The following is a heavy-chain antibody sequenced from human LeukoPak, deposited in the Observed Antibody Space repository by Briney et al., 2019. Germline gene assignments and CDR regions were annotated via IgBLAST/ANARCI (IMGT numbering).Heavy chain of an antibody. Sequence: PGGSLRLSCAASGFTFSDHYMDWLRQAPGTGLEWVGRTTNKANSYTTEYAASVKGRFTISRDDSKNSLYLQMNSLKTEDTAVYYCARIKRDGYNYDYWGQGTLVTVSS. J-gene: IGHJ4*02. D-gene: IGHD5-24*01. CDR3: ARIKRDGYNYDY. V-gene: IGHV3-72*01. CDR1: GFTFSDHY. CDR2: TTNKANSYTT.